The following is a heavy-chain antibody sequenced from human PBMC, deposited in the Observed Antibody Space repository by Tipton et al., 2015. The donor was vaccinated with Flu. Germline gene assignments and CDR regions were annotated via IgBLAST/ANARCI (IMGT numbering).Heavy chain of an antibody. V-gene: IGHV4-61*02. CDR3: ARGRGYCDGSGYSALYYFDY. Sequence: TLSLTCTVSGGSISSGNYYWNWIRQPAGKGLEWIGRIYTSGSTNYNPSLKSRVTISVDTSKNQFSLKLSSVTAADTAVYYCARGRGYCDGSGYSALYYFDYWGQGTLVTVSS. CDR1: GGSISSGNYY. J-gene: IGHJ4*02. D-gene: IGHD3-22*01. CDR2: IYTSGST.